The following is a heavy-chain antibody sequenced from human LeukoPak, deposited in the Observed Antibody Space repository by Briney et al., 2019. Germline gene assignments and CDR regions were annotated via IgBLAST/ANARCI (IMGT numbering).Heavy chain of an antibody. CDR3: ARRGLVPTAAGLYYYYYMDV. CDR1: GGSFSGYY. CDR2: INHSGCT. D-gene: IGHD2-2*01. Sequence: SETLSLTCAVYGGSFSGYYWSWIRQPPGKGLEWIGEINHSGCTNYNPSLKSRVTISVDTSKNQFSLELRSVTAADTAVYYCARRGLVPTAAGLYYYYYMDVWGKGTTVTVSS. V-gene: IGHV4-34*01. J-gene: IGHJ6*03.